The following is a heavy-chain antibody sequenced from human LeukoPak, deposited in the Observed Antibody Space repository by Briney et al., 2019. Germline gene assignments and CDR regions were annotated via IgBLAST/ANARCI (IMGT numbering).Heavy chain of an antibody. CDR3: AKRVPYSSSSVYFDS. CDR2: ISDSGSDT. CDR1: GFTFSSYG. Sequence: GSLRLSCAASGFTFSSYGLSWVRQAPGKGLEWVSAISDSGSDTYYADSVKGRFTISKDNSKNTLYLQMNSLRAADTAVYYRAKRVPYSSSSVYFDSWGQGTLVTVSS. V-gene: IGHV3-23*01. J-gene: IGHJ4*02. D-gene: IGHD6-6*01.